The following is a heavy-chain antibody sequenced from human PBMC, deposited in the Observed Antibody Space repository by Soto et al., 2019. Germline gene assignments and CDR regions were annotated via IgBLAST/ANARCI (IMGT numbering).Heavy chain of an antibody. D-gene: IGHD1-26*01. CDR2: ISGSGGST. CDR3: AKDVVGATWV. CDR1: GFTFSSYA. Sequence: XVAQLVSCAASGFTFSSYAMSWVRQAPGKGLEWVSAISGSGGSTYYADSVKGRFTISRDNSKNTLYLQMNSLRAEDTAVYYCAKDVVGATWVWGQGTLVTVSS. J-gene: IGHJ4*02. V-gene: IGHV3-23*01.